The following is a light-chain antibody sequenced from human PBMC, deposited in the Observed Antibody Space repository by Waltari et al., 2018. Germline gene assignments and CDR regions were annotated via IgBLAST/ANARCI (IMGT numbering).Light chain of an antibody. V-gene: IGLV2-23*02. CDR3: CSYAGDSLWV. J-gene: IGLJ3*02. CDR2: DVT. CDR1: SSAIGSYNL. Sequence: QSALTQPASVSASPGPSITISCKGTSSAIGSYNLVPWYQQHPGKAPKVMIYDVTKRPSGVSNRFSGSKSGYTASLTVSGLQAEDESDYYCCSYAGDSLWVFGGGTKLTVL.